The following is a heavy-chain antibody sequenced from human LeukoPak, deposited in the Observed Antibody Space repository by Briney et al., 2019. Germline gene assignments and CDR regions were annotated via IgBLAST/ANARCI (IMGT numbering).Heavy chain of an antibody. CDR1: GFTFSSYG. J-gene: IGHJ4*02. D-gene: IGHD2-2*01. V-gene: IGHV3-33*01. CDR2: IWYDGSNK. CDR3: ATDQYHLPDY. Sequence: PGGSLRPSCAASGFTFSSYGMHWVRQAPGKGLEWVAIIWYDGSNKYYADSVKGRFTVSKDNSKNTLYLQMNSLRAEDTAVYYCATDQYHLPDYWRQGTLVTVSS.